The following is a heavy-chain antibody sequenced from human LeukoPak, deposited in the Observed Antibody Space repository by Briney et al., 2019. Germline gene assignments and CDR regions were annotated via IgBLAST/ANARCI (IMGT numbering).Heavy chain of an antibody. CDR2: ISAYNGNT. CDR1: GYTFDNYG. Sequence: ASVKVSSKASGYTFDNYGISWVRQAPGQGLVWMGWISAYNGNTNYAQNLQGRVTMTTDTSTSTAYMELRSLRSDDTAVYYCARGTMIVVDPADYWGQGTLVTVSS. V-gene: IGHV1-18*01. J-gene: IGHJ4*02. CDR3: ARGTMIVVDPADY. D-gene: IGHD3-22*01.